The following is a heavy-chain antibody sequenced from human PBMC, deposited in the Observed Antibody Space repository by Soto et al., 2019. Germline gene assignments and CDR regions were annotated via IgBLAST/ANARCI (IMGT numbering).Heavy chain of an antibody. CDR1: GFTFSSYW. V-gene: IGHV3-74*01. CDR3: ASPVDIVATSYYYGMDV. Sequence: EVQLVESGGGLVQPGGSLRLSCAASGFTFSSYWMHWVRQAPGKGLVWVSRINSDGSSTSYADSVKGRFTISRDNAKNTLYLQMHSLRAEDTAVYYCASPVDIVATSYYYGMDVWGQGTTVTVSS. D-gene: IGHD5-12*01. J-gene: IGHJ6*02. CDR2: INSDGSST.